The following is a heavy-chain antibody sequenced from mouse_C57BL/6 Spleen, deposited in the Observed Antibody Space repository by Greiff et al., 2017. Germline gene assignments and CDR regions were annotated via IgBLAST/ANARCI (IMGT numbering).Heavy chain of an antibody. CDR2: IWSGGST. J-gene: IGHJ1*03. Sequence: VQGVESGPGLVQPSQSLSITCTVSGFSLTSYGVHWVRQSPGKGLEWLGVIWSGGSTDYNAAFISRLSISKDNSKSQVFFKMNSLQADDTAIYYCARNGIDYDWYFDVWGTGTTVTVSS. CDR3: ARNGIDYDWYFDV. V-gene: IGHV2-2*01. CDR1: GFSLTSYG. D-gene: IGHD2-4*01.